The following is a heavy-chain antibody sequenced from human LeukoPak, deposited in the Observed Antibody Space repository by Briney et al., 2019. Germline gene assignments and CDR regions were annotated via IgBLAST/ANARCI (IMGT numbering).Heavy chain of an antibody. J-gene: IGHJ5*02. CDR3: AREGGDSGYDYGWFDP. Sequence: SETLSLTCTVSGGSISSSSYYWGWIRQPPGKGLEWIGEINHSGSTNYNPSLKSRVTISVDTSKNQFSLKLSSVTAADTAVYYCAREGGDSGYDYGWFDPWGQGTLVTVSS. D-gene: IGHD5-12*01. CDR2: INHSGST. CDR1: GGSISSSSYY. V-gene: IGHV4-39*07.